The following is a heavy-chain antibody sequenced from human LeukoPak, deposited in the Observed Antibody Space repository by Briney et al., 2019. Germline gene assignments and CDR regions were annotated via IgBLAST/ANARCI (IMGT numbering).Heavy chain of an antibody. CDR2: IYYSGST. V-gene: IGHV4-59*01. Sequence: SETLSLTCTVPGGSISSYYWSWIRQPPGKGLEWIGYIYYSGSTNYNPSLKSRVTISVDTSKNQFSLKLSSVTAADTAVYYCASLMRGWSGGVSGWFDPWGQGTLVTVSS. J-gene: IGHJ5*02. D-gene: IGHD3-10*01. CDR1: GGSISSYY. CDR3: ASLMRGWSGGVSGWFDP.